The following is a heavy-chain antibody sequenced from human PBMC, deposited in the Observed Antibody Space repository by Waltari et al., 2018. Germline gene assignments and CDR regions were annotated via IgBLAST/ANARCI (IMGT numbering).Heavy chain of an antibody. J-gene: IGHJ6*02. D-gene: IGHD2-21*01. CDR1: EYTFTSSY. Sequence: QVQLVQSGAEVKKPGASGTLSCKTSEYTFTSSYIHWVRQAPGQGLEWMGIINPSGGSTIYAQKFQGRVTMTRDTSTSTVYMELSSLRSEDTAVYYCARDTGALWMDVWGQGTTVTVSS. CDR2: INPSGGST. V-gene: IGHV1-46*01. CDR3: ARDTGALWMDV.